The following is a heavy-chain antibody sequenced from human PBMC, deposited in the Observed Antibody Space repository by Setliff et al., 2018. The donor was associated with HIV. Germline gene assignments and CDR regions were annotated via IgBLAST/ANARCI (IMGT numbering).Heavy chain of an antibody. D-gene: IGHD6-19*01. CDR2: IYDSGST. V-gene: IGHV4-39*02. CDR1: GASISNSNSY. Sequence: SETLSLTCTVYGASISNSNSYCSWIHQAPGKRLEWLGSIYDSGSTSYNPSLSSRLTISVDTSKNQVSLRLISVTAADTAVYYCARERQWLERDYFDYWGQGTLVTVSS. J-gene: IGHJ4*02. CDR3: ARERQWLERDYFDY.